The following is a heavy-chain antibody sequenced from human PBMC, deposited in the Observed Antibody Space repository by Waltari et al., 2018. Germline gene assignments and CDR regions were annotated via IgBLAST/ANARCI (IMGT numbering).Heavy chain of an antibody. Sequence: EVQLVESGGGLVQPGGSLKLSCAASGFTFRGSAMHWVRQASGKGLEWVGRIRSKANSYATAYAASVKGRFTISRDDSKNTAYLQMNSLKTEDTAVYYCTIFTVTTAYWGQGTLVTVSS. CDR1: GFTFRGSA. V-gene: IGHV3-73*01. D-gene: IGHD4-17*01. CDR2: IRSKANSYAT. CDR3: TIFTVTTAY. J-gene: IGHJ4*02.